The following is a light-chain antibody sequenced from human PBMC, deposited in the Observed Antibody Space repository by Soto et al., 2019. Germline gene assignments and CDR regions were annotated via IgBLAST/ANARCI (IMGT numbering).Light chain of an antibody. CDR1: QSVSSSY. CDR2: GAS. J-gene: IGKJ5*01. V-gene: IGKV3-20*01. Sequence: EIVLTQSPGTLSLSPGERATLSCSASQSVSSSYLAWYQQKPGQAPRLLIYGASIRATGIPDRFSGSGSETDFTLTISRLEPEDFALYYCQQYGSSAPITFGQGTRLEIK. CDR3: QQYGSSAPIT.